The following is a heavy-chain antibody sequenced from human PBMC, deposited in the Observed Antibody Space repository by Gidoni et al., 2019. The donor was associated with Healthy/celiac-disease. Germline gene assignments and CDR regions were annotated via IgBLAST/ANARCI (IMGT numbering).Heavy chain of an antibody. Sequence: HVQLPPWGAGLLKPSETLSLTCAVSGGSFSVYYSSSIRQPPGKGLEWIGESNHSGSTNYNPSLKSRVTISVDKSKNQFSLKLSSVTAADTAVYYCARGEGRGSFWSGYFSGGGYYYYGMDVWGQGTTVTVSS. CDR1: GGSFSVYY. D-gene: IGHD3-3*01. CDR3: ARGEGRGSFWSGYFSGGGYYYYGMDV. J-gene: IGHJ6*02. V-gene: IGHV4-34*01. CDR2: SNHSGST.